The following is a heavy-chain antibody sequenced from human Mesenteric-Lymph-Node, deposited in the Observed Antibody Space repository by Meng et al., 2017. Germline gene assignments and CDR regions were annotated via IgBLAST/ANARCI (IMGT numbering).Heavy chain of an antibody. CDR1: GFTFSSYA. CDR2: ISGSGGST. J-gene: IGHJ4*02. CDR3: AKDLQQLVQEEY. V-gene: IGHV3-23*01. D-gene: IGHD6-13*01. Sequence: GGSLRLSCAASGFTFSSYAMTWVRQAPGKGLEWVSTISGSGGSTYYADSVKGRFTISRDNSKNTLYLQMNSLRAEDTAVYYCAKDLQQLVQEEYWGQGTLVTVSS.